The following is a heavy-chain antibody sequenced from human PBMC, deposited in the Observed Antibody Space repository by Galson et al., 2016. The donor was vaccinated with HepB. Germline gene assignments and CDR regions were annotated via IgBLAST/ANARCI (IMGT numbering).Heavy chain of an antibody. CDR3: ARGVEESITIFGMVIIGHYFDY. V-gene: IGHV3-21*01. CDR1: GFTFSNYG. D-gene: IGHD3-3*01. Sequence: SLRLSCAASGFTFSNYGMNWVRQAPGKGLEWVSSISSGSSYRYYGDSVKGRFTISRDNAKNSLYLQMNSLRAEDTAVYYCARGVEESITIFGMVIIGHYFDYWGQGTLVTVSS. J-gene: IGHJ4*02. CDR2: ISSGSSYR.